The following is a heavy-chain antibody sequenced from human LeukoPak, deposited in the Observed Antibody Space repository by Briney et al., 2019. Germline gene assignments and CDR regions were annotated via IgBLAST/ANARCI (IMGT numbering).Heavy chain of an antibody. CDR1: GCSISSGSYY. D-gene: IGHD3-10*01. CDR2: IYTSGST. V-gene: IGHV4-61*02. CDR3: ARDRRVRGVTYYFDY. Sequence: SQTLSLTRTVSGCSISSGSYYWSWIQQPAGNGLEWIGRIYTSGSTNYNPSLKSPVTISVDTSKNQFSLKLSSVTAADTAVYYCARDRRVRGVTYYFDYWGQGTLVTVSS. J-gene: IGHJ4*02.